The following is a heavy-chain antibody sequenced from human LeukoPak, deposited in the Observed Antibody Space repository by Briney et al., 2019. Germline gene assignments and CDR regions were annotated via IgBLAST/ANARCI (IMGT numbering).Heavy chain of an antibody. Sequence: GGSLRLSCAASGFTFSSYAMSWVRQAPGKGLEWVGRIKSKTDGGTTDYAAPVKGRFTISRDDSKNTLYLQMNSLKTEDTAVYYCTTDREQWLVHRDWGQGTLVTVSS. J-gene: IGHJ4*02. D-gene: IGHD6-19*01. CDR2: IKSKTDGGTT. V-gene: IGHV3-15*01. CDR3: TTDREQWLVHRD. CDR1: GFTFSSYA.